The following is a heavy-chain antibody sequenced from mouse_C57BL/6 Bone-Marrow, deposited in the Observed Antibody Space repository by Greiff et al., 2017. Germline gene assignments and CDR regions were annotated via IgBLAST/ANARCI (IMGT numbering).Heavy chain of an antibody. CDR3: GWLLLYWYFDV. CDR1: GYTFTSYW. CDR2: INPSSGYT. V-gene: IGHV1-7*01. D-gene: IGHD2-3*01. Sequence: QVQLKESGAELAKPGASVKLSCTASGYTFTSYWMHWVKQRPGQGLEWIGYINPSSGYTKYNQKFKDKATLTADKSSSTAYMQLSSLTYEDSAVYSGGWLLLYWYFDVWGTGTTVTGSA. J-gene: IGHJ1*03.